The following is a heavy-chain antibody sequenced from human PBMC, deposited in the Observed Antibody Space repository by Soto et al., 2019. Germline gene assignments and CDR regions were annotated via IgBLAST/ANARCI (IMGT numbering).Heavy chain of an antibody. CDR2: IYSRGST. D-gene: IGHD5-12*01. CDR3: ARDGDGYNY. Sequence: QVQLQESGPGLVKPSETLSLTCTVSGGSVSSGSYYWSWIRQPPGKGLEWIGYIYSRGSTSYNPPPTCPXTXPVDTSKNQFSLTLSSVTAADTAVYYCARDGDGYNYWGQGTLVTVSS. CDR1: GGSVSSGSYY. V-gene: IGHV4-61*01. J-gene: IGHJ4*02.